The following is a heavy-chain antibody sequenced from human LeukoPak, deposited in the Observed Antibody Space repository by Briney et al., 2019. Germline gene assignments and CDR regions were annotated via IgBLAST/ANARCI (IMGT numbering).Heavy chain of an antibody. Sequence: SVKVSCKASGGTFSSYAISWVRQAPGQGLEWMGGIIPIFGTAHYAQKFQGRVTITADQSTSTASMELSRLRSDATAVYSCRGLYQLFDHWGQGTLVPVSS. CDR2: IIPIFGTA. CDR3: RGLYQLFDH. V-gene: IGHV1-69*13. CDR1: GGTFSSYA. D-gene: IGHD5-24*01. J-gene: IGHJ4*02.